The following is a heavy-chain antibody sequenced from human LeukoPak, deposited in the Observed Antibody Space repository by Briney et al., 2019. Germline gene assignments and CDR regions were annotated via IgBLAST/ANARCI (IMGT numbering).Heavy chain of an antibody. D-gene: IGHD3-16*01. CDR2: IKSKTDGRTT. V-gene: IGHV3-15*01. CDR1: GFTFSNAW. J-gene: IGHJ3*02. CDR3: TTGGGAFDI. Sequence: GGSLRLSCAASGFTFSNAWMSWVRQAPGKGLEWVGRIKSKTDGRTTDHAAPVKGRFTISRDDSKNTLYLQINSLKTEDTAVYYFTTGGGAFDIWGQGTMVTVSS.